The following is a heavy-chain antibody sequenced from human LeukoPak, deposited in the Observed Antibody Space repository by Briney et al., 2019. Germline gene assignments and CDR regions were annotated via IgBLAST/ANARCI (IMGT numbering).Heavy chain of an antibody. CDR2: ISGSGVST. J-gene: IGHJ4*02. CDR3: AKSFSVSYGSTDY. D-gene: IGHD1-26*01. V-gene: IGHV3-23*01. CDR1: GFTFSSYA. Sequence: GGSLRLSCAASGFTFSSYAMNWVRQAPGKGLEWVSAISGSGVSTYYADSVKGRFTISRDNSKNTLYLQMNSLRAEDTALYYCAKSFSVSYGSTDYWGQGTLVTVSS.